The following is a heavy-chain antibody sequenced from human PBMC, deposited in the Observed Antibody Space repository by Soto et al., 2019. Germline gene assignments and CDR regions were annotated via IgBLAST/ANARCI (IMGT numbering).Heavy chain of an antibody. CDR1: GYPFTSYY. Sequence: ASVKVSCKASGYPFTSYYMHWVRQAPGQGLEWMGIINPSGGSTSYAQKFQGRVTMTRDTSTSTVYMELTSLRSEDTAVYYCARPSIEAVAATEDHYWGKGTLVTVSS. CDR3: ARPSIEAVAATEDHY. J-gene: IGHJ4*02. D-gene: IGHD6-19*01. CDR2: INPSGGST. V-gene: IGHV1-46*01.